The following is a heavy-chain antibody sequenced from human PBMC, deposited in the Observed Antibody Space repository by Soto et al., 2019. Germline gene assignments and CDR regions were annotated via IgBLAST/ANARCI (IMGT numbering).Heavy chain of an antibody. D-gene: IGHD3-16*01. Sequence: HPGGSLRLSCTSSVFTFGDYAMSCVRHSPGKWLEWVGFIKSKTYGGTTEYAASVKGRITISRDDSKSIAYLQMNSLKTEDTAVYYCIRAATKFLGRYYFDYWGQGTLVNVSS. V-gene: IGHV3-49*04. CDR2: IKSKTYGGTT. J-gene: IGHJ4*01. CDR3: IRAATKFLGRYYFDY. CDR1: VFTFGDYA.